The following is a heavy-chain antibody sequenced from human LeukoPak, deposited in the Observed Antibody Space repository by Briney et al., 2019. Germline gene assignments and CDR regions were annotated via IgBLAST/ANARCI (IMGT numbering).Heavy chain of an antibody. J-gene: IGHJ4*02. Sequence: GGSLRLSCAASGFTFSSYAMHWVRQAPGKGLEWVAVISYDGSNKYYADSVKGRFTIPRDNSKNTLYLQMNSLRAEDTAVYYCARVGSPRGYFDYWGQGTLVTVSS. CDR1: GFTFSSYA. CDR2: ISYDGSNK. D-gene: IGHD3-16*01. CDR3: ARVGSPRGYFDY. V-gene: IGHV3-30-3*01.